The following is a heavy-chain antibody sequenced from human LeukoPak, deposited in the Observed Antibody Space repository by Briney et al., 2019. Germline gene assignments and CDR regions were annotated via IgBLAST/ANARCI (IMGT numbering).Heavy chain of an antibody. Sequence: SETLSLTCTVSGGSISSYYWSWIRQPPGKGLEWIGYIYYSGSTNYSPSLKSRVTISVDTSKNQFSLKLSSVTAADTAVYYCARIAVAGPYYFDYWGQGTLVTVSS. CDR1: GGSISSYY. D-gene: IGHD6-19*01. CDR3: ARIAVAGPYYFDY. CDR2: IYYSGST. V-gene: IGHV4-59*08. J-gene: IGHJ4*02.